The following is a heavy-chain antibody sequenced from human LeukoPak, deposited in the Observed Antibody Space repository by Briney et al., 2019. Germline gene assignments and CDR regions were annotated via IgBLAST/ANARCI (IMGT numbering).Heavy chain of an antibody. CDR3: AKEGYSSGWYWYYFDY. V-gene: IGHV3-30*02. D-gene: IGHD6-19*01. CDR2: IRYDGSNK. J-gene: IGHJ4*02. CDR1: GFTFSSYG. Sequence: GRSLRLSCAASGFTFSSYGMHWVRQAPGKGLEWVAFIRYDGSNKYYADSVKGRFTISRDNSKNTLYLQMNSLRAEDTAVYYCAKEGYSSGWYWYYFDYWGQGTLVTVSS.